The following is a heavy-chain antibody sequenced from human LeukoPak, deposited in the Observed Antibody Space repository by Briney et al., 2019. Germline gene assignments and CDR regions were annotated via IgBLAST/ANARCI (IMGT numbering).Heavy chain of an antibody. J-gene: IGHJ3*02. CDR2: IYPGDSDT. CDR3: ARPARRMVRGILSAFDI. Sequence: GGSLKISWKGSEDRFTNYWIGWVRQMPGEGLGGMGIIYPGDSDTRPRPSCQGQVTLSADKPSTTAYLQRSSLKPSATAMYFCARPARRMVRGILSAFDIWGQGTMVTVSS. D-gene: IGHD3-10*01. V-gene: IGHV5-51*01. CDR1: EDRFTNYW.